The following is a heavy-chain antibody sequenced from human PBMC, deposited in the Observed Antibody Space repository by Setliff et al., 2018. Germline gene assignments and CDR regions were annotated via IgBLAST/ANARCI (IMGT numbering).Heavy chain of an antibody. CDR1: GASLSSGTYY. V-gene: IGHV4-39*01. J-gene: IGHJ4*02. CDR2: IYYRGDT. D-gene: IGHD1-1*01. CDR3: ARTGTYRYFDY. Sequence: SETLSLTCNVSGASLSSGTYYWGWIRQPPGKGLEWIGRIYYRGDTYYNASLKGRLTISVDTAQNQFSLRLTSVTAADTAVYYCARTGTYRYFDYWGQGALVTVSS.